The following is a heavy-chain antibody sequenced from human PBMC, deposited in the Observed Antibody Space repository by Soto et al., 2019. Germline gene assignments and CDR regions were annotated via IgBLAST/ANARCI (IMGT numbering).Heavy chain of an antibody. Sequence: QVQLQVSGPGLVKPSETLSLTCTVSGDSISSYSWSWIRQPPGKGLEWIGNIHYNGNTKYSPSLNSRVTMSLDTSKNQYSLKMISVTTADTAVYFCAREGNLGRWIQPLDSWGQGTLVTVSS. CDR2: IHYNGNT. V-gene: IGHV4-59*01. J-gene: IGHJ4*02. CDR1: GDSISSYS. D-gene: IGHD2-2*03. CDR3: AREGNLGRWIQPLDS.